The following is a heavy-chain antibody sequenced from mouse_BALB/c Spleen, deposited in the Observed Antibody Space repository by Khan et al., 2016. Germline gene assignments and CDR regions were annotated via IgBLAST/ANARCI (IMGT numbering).Heavy chain of an antibody. V-gene: IGHV7-3*02. J-gene: IGHJ2*01. Sequence: EVELVESGGGLIQPGGSLRLSCATSGFTFTDYYMSWVRQPPGKALEWLGFIRNKANGYTTEYSASVKGRFTISRDNSQSILYLQMNTLRAEDSATYYCARAPQRGFDYWGQGTTLTVSS. CDR1: GFTFTDYY. CDR3: ARAPQRGFDY. CDR2: IRNKANGYTT.